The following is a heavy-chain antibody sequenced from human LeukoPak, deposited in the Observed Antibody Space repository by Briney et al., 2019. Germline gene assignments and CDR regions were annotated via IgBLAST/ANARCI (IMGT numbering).Heavy chain of an antibody. Sequence: SSETLSLTCTVSGGSISSSSYYWGWIRQPPGKGLEWIESIYYSGSTYYNPSLKRRVTISVDTSKNQFSLKLSSVTAADAAVYYCARDIGGYGSGSYYNGYDYWGQGTLVTVSS. J-gene: IGHJ4*02. CDR2: IYYSGST. CDR1: GGSISSSSYY. D-gene: IGHD3-10*01. CDR3: ARDIGGYGSGSYYNGYDY. V-gene: IGHV4-39*07.